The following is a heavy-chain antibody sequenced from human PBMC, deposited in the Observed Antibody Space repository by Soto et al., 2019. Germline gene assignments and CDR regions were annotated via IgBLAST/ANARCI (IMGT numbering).Heavy chain of an antibody. CDR3: AREMGSGYDADYYYDGMDV. CDR1: GFTFTSSA. Sequence: ASVKVSCKASGFTFTSSAVQWVRQARGQRLEWIGWIVVGSGNTNYAQKFQERVTITRDMSTSTAYMELSSLRSEDTAVYYCAREMGSGYDADYYYDGMDVWGQGTTVTVSS. V-gene: IGHV1-58*01. CDR2: IVVGSGNT. D-gene: IGHD5-12*01. J-gene: IGHJ6*02.